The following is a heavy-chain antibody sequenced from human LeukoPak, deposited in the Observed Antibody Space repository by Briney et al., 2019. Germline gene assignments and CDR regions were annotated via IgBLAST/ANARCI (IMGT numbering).Heavy chain of an antibody. D-gene: IGHD2-21*01. Sequence: GGSLRLSCAASGFTFSSYAMSWVRQAPGKGLEWVSAISGSGSSTYYADSVKGRFTISRDNSKNTLYLQMHSLRAEDTAVYYCARDPDILLGVNFDYWGQGALVIVSS. J-gene: IGHJ4*02. CDR2: ISGSGSST. CDR1: GFTFSSYA. CDR3: ARDPDILLGVNFDY. V-gene: IGHV3-23*01.